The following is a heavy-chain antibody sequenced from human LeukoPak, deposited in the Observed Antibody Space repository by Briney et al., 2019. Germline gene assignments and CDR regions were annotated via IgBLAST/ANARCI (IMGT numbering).Heavy chain of an antibody. V-gene: IGHV3-7*01. CDR2: IKQDGSKK. CDR3: AKSMSSSSWGHFDY. D-gene: IGHD6-13*01. J-gene: IGHJ4*02. Sequence: GGSLRLSCVASGFTFPSHWMSWVRQAPGKGLEWVANIKQDGSKKYYVASVKGRFTISRDNSKNTLYLQMNSLRAEDTAVYYCAKSMSSSSWGHFDYWGQGTLVTVSS. CDR1: GFTFPSHW.